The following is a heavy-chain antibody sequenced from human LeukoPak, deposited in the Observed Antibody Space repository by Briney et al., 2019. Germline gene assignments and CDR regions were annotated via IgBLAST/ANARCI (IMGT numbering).Heavy chain of an antibody. V-gene: IGHV4-39*07. CDR2: IYYSGST. D-gene: IGHD6-13*01. CDR3: ARDRRSSSWYHGWFDP. Sequence: SETLSLTCTVSGGSISSSSYYWGWIRQPPGKGLEWIGSIYYSGSTYYNPSLKSRVTISVDTSKNQFSLKLSSVTAADTVVYYCARDRRSSSWYHGWFDPWGQGTLVTVSS. J-gene: IGHJ5*02. CDR1: GGSISSSSYY.